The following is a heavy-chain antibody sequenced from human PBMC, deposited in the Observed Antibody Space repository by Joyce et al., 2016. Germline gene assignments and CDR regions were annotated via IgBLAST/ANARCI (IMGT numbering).Heavy chain of an antibody. Sequence: QVQLVQSGAEVKKPGASVKVSCKASGYTFTNFDINWVRRAPGKGLGWLGWMTPNRGNTGDAQNFQGRVTMTRDTSISTAYMELSSLRSEDTAVYFCARNKYGTGDFDFWGQGTPVTVSS. D-gene: IGHD7-27*01. CDR2: MTPNRGNT. CDR3: ARNKYGTGDFDF. CDR1: GYTFTNFD. J-gene: IGHJ4*02. V-gene: IGHV1-8*01.